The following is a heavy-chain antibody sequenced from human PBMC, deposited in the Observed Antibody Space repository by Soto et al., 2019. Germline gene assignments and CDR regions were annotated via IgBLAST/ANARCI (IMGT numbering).Heavy chain of an antibody. D-gene: IGHD3-22*01. CDR1: GGSFSGYF. Sequence: SETLSLTCAVYGGSFSGYFWNWIRQSPRRGLEWIGEINHGGTTNYNPSLKSRVTISLDTSKNQFSLRLTSVTAADTAVYYCARQGWDSSYYGDDFWGQGTLVTVSS. J-gene: IGHJ4*02. CDR3: ARQGWDSSYYGDDF. V-gene: IGHV4-34*01. CDR2: INHGGTT.